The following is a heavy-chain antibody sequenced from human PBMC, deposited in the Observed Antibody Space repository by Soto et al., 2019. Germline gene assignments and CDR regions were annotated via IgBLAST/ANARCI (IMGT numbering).Heavy chain of an antibody. V-gene: IGHV1-46*03. D-gene: IGHD4-4*01. CDR3: ARDFSNEEDWFDP. J-gene: IGHJ5*02. CDR2: INPSGGST. CDR1: GYTFTSYY. Sequence: ASVKVSCKASGYTFTSYYMHWVRQAPGQGLEWMGIINPSGGSTSYAQKFQGRVTMTRDTSTSTVYMELSSLRSEDTAVYYCARDFSNEEDWFDPWGQGTLVTVS.